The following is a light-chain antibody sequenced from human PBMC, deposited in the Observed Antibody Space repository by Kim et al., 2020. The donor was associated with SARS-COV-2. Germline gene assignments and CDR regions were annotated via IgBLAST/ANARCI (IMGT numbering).Light chain of an antibody. J-gene: IGKJ4*01. V-gene: IGKV3-11*01. Sequence: ALSPAESATLSRRASQSVSSYLAWYQQKPGQAPRLLIYDASKRATGIPARFSGSGSGTDFTLTISSLEPEDFAVYYCQQRSNWLTFGGGTKVDIK. CDR2: DAS. CDR1: QSVSSY. CDR3: QQRSNWLT.